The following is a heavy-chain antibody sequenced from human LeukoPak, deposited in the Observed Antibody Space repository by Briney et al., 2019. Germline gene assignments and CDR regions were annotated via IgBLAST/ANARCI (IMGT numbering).Heavy chain of an antibody. Sequence: GGSLRLFCAASGFTFSGFWMHWVRQAPGKGLEWVAFIRYDGSNKYYADSVKGRFTISRDNSKNTLHLQMNSLRVEDTAVYYCARGAVAGTWPGAFDIWGQGTMVTVSS. CDR2: IRYDGSNK. CDR3: ARGAVAGTWPGAFDI. D-gene: IGHD6-19*01. V-gene: IGHV3-30*02. CDR1: GFTFSGFW. J-gene: IGHJ3*02.